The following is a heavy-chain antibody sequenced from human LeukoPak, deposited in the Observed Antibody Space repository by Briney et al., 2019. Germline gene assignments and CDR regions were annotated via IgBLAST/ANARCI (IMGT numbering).Heavy chain of an antibody. D-gene: IGHD3-22*01. CDR1: GGSISSSSYY. CDR3: ARDLAYYYDSSGNCYFDY. CDR2: IYYSGRT. Sequence: SDTLSLTCTVSGGSISSSSYYGGWSPRPPGKGLGWIGSIYYSGRTYYNPSLKSRVTISVDTSKNQFSLKLSSVTAADTAVYYCARDLAYYYDSSGNCYFDYWGQGTLVTVSS. J-gene: IGHJ4*02. V-gene: IGHV4-39*07.